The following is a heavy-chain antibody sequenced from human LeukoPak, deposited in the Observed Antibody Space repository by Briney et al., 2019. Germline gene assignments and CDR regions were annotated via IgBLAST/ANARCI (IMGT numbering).Heavy chain of an antibody. J-gene: IGHJ4*01. CDR2: IHTSGST. D-gene: IGHD6-19*01. CDR3: ARRDISSGWSFNY. CDR1: GGFISNYH. V-gene: IGHV4-4*07. Sequence: SETLSLLCTVSGGFISNYHWSWVRQPAGKGLEWVGQIHTSGSTNYNPPLKSRVTMSIDTTEDQVSLTIRSVTAADTAFYYCARRDISSGWSFNYWGHGTLVTVSS.